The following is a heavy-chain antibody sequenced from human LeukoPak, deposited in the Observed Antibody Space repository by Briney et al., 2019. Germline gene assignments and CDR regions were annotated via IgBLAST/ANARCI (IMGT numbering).Heavy chain of an antibody. CDR2: ISNSGSAS. CDR3: AKDGGAYYDILTGYYKG. D-gene: IGHD3-9*01. Sequence: PGGSLRLSCAASGFIFSDYYMSWIRQAPGKGLEWVSYISNSGSASYYADSVKGRFTISRDNSKNTLYVQMNSLRAEDTAVYYCAKDGGAYYDILTGYYKGWGQGTLVTVSS. V-gene: IGHV3-11*01. J-gene: IGHJ4*02. CDR1: GFIFSDYY.